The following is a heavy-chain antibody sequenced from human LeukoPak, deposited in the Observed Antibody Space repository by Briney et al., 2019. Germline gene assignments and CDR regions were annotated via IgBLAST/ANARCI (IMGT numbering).Heavy chain of an antibody. D-gene: IGHD6-6*01. CDR1: GGSISSYY. CDR2: INHSGST. CDR3: AGNTEGYSSSSGDNWFDP. V-gene: IGHV4-34*01. J-gene: IGHJ5*02. Sequence: PSETLSLTCTVSGGSISSYYWSWIRQPPGKGLEWIGEINHSGSTNYNPSLKSRVTISVDTSKNQFSLKLSSVTAADTAVYYCAGNTEGYSSSSGDNWFDPWGQGTLVTVSS.